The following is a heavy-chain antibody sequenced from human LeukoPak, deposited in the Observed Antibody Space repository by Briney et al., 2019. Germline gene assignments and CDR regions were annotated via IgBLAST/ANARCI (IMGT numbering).Heavy chain of an antibody. Sequence: GGSLRLFCAASGFTFDDYGMSWVRQSPRKGLEWVSGINWNGGSTGYADSVKGRFTISRDNAKNSLYLQMNSLRAEDTALYYCARDIVVVPAEYYCDYWGQGTLVTVSS. J-gene: IGHJ4*02. CDR1: GFTFDDYG. D-gene: IGHD2-2*01. CDR2: INWNGGST. CDR3: ARDIVVVPAEYYCDY. V-gene: IGHV3-20*04.